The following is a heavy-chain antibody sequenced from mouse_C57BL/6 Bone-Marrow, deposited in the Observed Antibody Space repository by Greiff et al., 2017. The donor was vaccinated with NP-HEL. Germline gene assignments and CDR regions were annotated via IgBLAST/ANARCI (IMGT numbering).Heavy chain of an antibody. V-gene: IGHV5-9*01. CDR3: ARHRVTTGFAY. J-gene: IGHJ3*01. CDR1: GFTFSSYT. Sequence: EVQLVESGGGLEKPGGSLKLSCAASGFTFSSYTMSWVRQTPEKRLEWVATISGGGGNTYYPDSVKGRFTISRDNAKNTLYLQMSSLRSEDTALYYCARHRVTTGFAYWGQGTLVTVSA. CDR2: ISGGGGNT. D-gene: IGHD2-2*01.